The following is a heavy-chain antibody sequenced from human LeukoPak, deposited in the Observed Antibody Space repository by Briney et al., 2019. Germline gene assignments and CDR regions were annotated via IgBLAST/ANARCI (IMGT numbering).Heavy chain of an antibody. V-gene: IGHV1-2*04. J-gene: IGHJ6*02. CDR2: INPNSGGT. CDR3: ARAQGKDYGDYPAYYYYGMDV. CDR1: GYTFTGYY. D-gene: IGHD4-17*01. Sequence: ASVKVSCKASGYTFTGYYMHWVRQAPGQGLEWMGWINPNSGGTNYAQKFQGWVTMTRDTSISTAYMELSRLRSDDTAVYYSARAQGKDYGDYPAYYYYGMDVWGQGTTVTVSS.